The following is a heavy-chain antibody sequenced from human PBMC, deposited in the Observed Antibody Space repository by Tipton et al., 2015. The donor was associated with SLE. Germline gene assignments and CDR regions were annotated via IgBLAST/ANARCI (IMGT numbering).Heavy chain of an antibody. Sequence: QSGPEVKKPGSSVKVSCKASGGTFSSYAISWVRQAPGQGLEWMGWISAYNGNTNYAQKLQGRVTMTTDTSTSTAYMELRSLRSDDTAVYYCARIVSTWYFDLWGRGTLVTVSS. CDR2: ISAYNGNT. D-gene: IGHD2-15*01. CDR1: GGTFSSYA. V-gene: IGHV1-18*01. J-gene: IGHJ2*01. CDR3: ARIVSTWYFDL.